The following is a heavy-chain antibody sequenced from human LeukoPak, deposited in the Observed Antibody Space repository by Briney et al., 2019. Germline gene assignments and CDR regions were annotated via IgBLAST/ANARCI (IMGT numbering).Heavy chain of an antibody. CDR2: ISYDGSNK. J-gene: IGHJ3*02. V-gene: IGHV3-30*04. Sequence: GRSLRLSCAASGFTFSSYAMHWVRQAPGKGLEWVAVISYDGSNKYYADSVKGRFTISRDNSKNTLYLQMNSLRAEDTAVYYCARETTDDAFDIWGQGTMVTVSS. D-gene: IGHD4-17*01. CDR3: ARETTDDAFDI. CDR1: GFTFSSYA.